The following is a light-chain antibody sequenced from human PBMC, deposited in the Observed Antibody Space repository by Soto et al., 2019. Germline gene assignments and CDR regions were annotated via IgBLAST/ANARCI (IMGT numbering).Light chain of an antibody. CDR2: GAS. Sequence: EIVLTQSPGTLSLSPGERATLSCRARQSVDSVYLTWYQQKPGQAPRLLIYGASTRAAGIPSRFSGSGSGTDFTLTISRLEPEDFAVYYCQQYDTSPPRYTFGQGTKVEIK. J-gene: IGKJ2*01. V-gene: IGKV3-20*01. CDR1: QSVDSVY. CDR3: QQYDTSPPRYT.